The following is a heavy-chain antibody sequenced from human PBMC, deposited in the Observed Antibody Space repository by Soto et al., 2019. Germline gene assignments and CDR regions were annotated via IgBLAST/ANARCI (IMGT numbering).Heavy chain of an antibody. Sequence: EVQLVESGGGLVQPGGSLRLSCAASGFTFSDHYMDWVRQVPGKGLEWVGRIRNKANSYTTEYAASVKGRFTISRDDSXXSLYLQMNSLKTEDTAVYYCARPHSTTYYGSYFDYWGQGTLVTVSS. J-gene: IGHJ4*02. CDR2: IRNKANSYTT. V-gene: IGHV3-72*01. CDR3: ARPHSTTYYGSYFDY. CDR1: GFTFSDHY. D-gene: IGHD3-22*01.